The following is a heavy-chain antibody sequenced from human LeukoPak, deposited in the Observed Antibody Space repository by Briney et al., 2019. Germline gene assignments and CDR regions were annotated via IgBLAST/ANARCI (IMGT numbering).Heavy chain of an antibody. CDR1: GFTFDNYA. D-gene: IGHD3-10*01. Sequence: PGGSLRLSCAASGFTFDNYAMHWVRQAPGKGLEWVSGIAWNSGNTGFADSVKGRFTISRDNAENSLSPQMNSLTPEDTAFYFCAKDMNSYGSGSSYNPWGPFDSWGQGTLVTASS. J-gene: IGHJ4*02. CDR3: AKDMNSYGSGSSYNPWGPFDS. V-gene: IGHV3-9*01. CDR2: IAWNSGNT.